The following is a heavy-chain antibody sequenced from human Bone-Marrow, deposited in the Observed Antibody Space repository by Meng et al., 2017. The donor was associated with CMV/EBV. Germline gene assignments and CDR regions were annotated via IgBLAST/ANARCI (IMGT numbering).Heavy chain of an antibody. J-gene: IGHJ6*02. V-gene: IGHV4-34*01. D-gene: IGHD6-19*01. Sequence: SETLSLTCAVYGGSFSGYYWSWIRQPPGKGLEWIGEINHSGSTNYNPSLKSRVTISVDTSKNQFSLKLSSVTAADTAVYYCARDTASSGWYVDDYYYGMDVWGQGTTVTVSS. CDR2: INHSGST. CDR3: ARDTASSGWYVDDYYYGMDV. CDR1: GGSFSGYY.